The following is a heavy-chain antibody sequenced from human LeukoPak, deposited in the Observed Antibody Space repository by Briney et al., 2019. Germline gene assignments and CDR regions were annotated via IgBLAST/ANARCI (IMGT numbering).Heavy chain of an antibody. D-gene: IGHD2-2*01. J-gene: IGHJ6*03. V-gene: IGHV3-33*01. Sequence: SCEASGGTFSRYGMHWVRHAPGKGLVWVAVIWNDGSNKYYADSVEGRFTISRHNSKNTLYLQMNSLRAEDTAVYYCARGDHTMARDQYYYMDVWGKGTTVTVSS. CDR1: GGTFSRYG. CDR2: IWNDGSNK. CDR3: ARGDHTMARDQYYYMDV.